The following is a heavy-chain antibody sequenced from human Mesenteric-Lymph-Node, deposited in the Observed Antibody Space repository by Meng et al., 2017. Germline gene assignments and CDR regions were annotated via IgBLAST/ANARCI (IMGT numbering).Heavy chain of an antibody. CDR3: ARDDEYCSGGSCYSRPFDY. J-gene: IGHJ4*02. CDR1: GFTFSSYE. CDR2: ISNSGSTI. V-gene: IGHV3-48*03. D-gene: IGHD2-15*01. Sequence: GGSLRLSCAASGFTFSSYEMNWVRQAPGKGLEWVSYISNSGSTIYYADSVKGRFTISRDNAKNSLYLQMNSLRAEDTAVYYCARDDEYCSGGSCYSRPFDYWGQGTLVTVSS.